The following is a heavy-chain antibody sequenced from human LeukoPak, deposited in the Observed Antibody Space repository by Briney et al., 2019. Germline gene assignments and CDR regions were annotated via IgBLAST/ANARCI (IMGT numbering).Heavy chain of an antibody. CDR3: ARDSSGWRPAFDC. J-gene: IGHJ4*02. D-gene: IGHD6-19*01. Sequence: GGSLRLSCAASGFTFSSYSMNWVRQAPGKGLEWVSSISSSSSYIYYADSVKGRFTISRDNAKNSLYLQMNSLRAEDTAVYYCARDSSGWRPAFDCWGQGTLVTVSS. CDR2: ISSSSSYI. V-gene: IGHV3-21*01. CDR1: GFTFSSYS.